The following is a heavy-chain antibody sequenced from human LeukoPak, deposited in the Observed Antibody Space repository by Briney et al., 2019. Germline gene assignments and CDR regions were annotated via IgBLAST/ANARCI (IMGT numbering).Heavy chain of an antibody. CDR3: ARISSSTPFDY. J-gene: IGHJ4*02. CDR2: IIPILGIA. V-gene: IGHV1-69*04. CDR1: GGTFSSYA. Sequence: SVKVSCKASGGTFSSYAISWVRQAPGQGLEWMGRIIPILGIANYAQKFQGRVTITADKSTSTAYMELSSLRSEDTAVYYCARISSSTPFDYWGQGTLVTVSS. D-gene: IGHD6-6*01.